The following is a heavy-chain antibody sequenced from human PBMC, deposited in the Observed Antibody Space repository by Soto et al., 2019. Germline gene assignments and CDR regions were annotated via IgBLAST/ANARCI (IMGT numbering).Heavy chain of an antibody. CDR1: GVTFSRYG. D-gene: IGHD1-20*01. CDR2: ILNDGSNK. J-gene: IGHJ4*02. V-gene: IGHV3-33*01. Sequence: QVQLVESGGGVVQPGRSLRLSCGVSGVTFSRYGMHWVRQAPGKGLEWVALILNDGSNKYYADSVKGRFTISRDNSKNTLYLQMNSLRGEDTAMYYWATDGINWRFDYWGQGTLVTVSS. CDR3: ATDGINWRFDY.